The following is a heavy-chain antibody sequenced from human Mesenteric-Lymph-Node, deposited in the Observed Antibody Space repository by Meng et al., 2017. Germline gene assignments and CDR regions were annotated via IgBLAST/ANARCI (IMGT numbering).Heavy chain of an antibody. J-gene: IGHJ5*02. V-gene: IGHV1-18*01. D-gene: IGHD2-2*01. Sequence: QVQLVQSGAEVKKPGASVKVSCKASGYTFTSYGISWVRQAPGQGLEWMGWISAYNGNTNYAQKLQGRVTMTTDTSTSTAYMELRSLRSDDTAVYYCARDYEYCSSTGCYESNWFNPWGQGTLVTVSS. CDR3: ARDYEYCSSTGCYESNWFNP. CDR1: GYTFTSYG. CDR2: ISAYNGNT.